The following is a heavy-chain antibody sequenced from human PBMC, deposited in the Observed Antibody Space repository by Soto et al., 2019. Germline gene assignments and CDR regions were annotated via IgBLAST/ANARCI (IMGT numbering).Heavy chain of an antibody. J-gene: IGHJ6*03. CDR3: ARGASSSFPYYYYYMDV. D-gene: IGHD6-6*01. Sequence: ASVKVSCKASGYTFTSYGTSWVRQAPGQGLEWMGWISAYNGNTNYAQKLQGRVTMTTDTSTSTAYMELRSLRSDDTAVYYCARGASSSFPYYYYYMDVWGKGTTVTVSS. CDR1: GYTFTSYG. CDR2: ISAYNGNT. V-gene: IGHV1-18*01.